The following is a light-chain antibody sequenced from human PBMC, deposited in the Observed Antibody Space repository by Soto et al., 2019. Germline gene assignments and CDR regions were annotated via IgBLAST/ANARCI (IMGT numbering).Light chain of an antibody. J-gene: IGLJ1*01. CDR2: DVS. CDR3: SSYISTSTLNV. Sequence: QSALTQPASVSGSPGQSITISCTGTSSDIGAYDYVSWYQQHPGKAPKLIIYDVSNRPSGVSNRFSGSKSGNTASLTISGLQAEDEADYYCSSYISTSTLNVFGTGTKLTVL. CDR1: SSDIGAYDY. V-gene: IGLV2-14*03.